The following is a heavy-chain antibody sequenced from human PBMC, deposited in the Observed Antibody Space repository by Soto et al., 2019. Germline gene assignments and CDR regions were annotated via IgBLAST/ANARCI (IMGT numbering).Heavy chain of an antibody. D-gene: IGHD3-22*01. CDR3: AHRRTMIMDV. CDR1: GFSLSTSGVD. J-gene: IGHJ6*02. CDR2: IYWDGDK. V-gene: IGHV2-5*02. Sequence: QITLKESGPTLVKPTQTLTLTCTFSGFSLSTSGVDVAWLRQPPGKTLEWRALIYWDGDKRYSPSLKSRLTITKDTSKNQVVLTMTNMDPVDTATYYCAHRRTMIMDVWGQGTTVTVSS.